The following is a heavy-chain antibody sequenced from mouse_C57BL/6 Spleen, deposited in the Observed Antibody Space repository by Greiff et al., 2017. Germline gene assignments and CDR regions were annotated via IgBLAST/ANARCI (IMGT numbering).Heavy chain of an antibody. CDR3: ARSTDYYGSGGFAY. J-gene: IGHJ3*01. D-gene: IGHD1-1*01. Sequence: QVQLQQSGAELVKPGASVKISCKASGYAFSSYWMNWVKQRPGKGLEWIGQIYPGDGDTNYNGKFKGKATLTADKSSSTAYMQLSSLTSEDSAVYCCARSTDYYGSGGFAYWGQGTLVTVSA. CDR2: IYPGDGDT. CDR1: GYAFSSYW. V-gene: IGHV1-80*01.